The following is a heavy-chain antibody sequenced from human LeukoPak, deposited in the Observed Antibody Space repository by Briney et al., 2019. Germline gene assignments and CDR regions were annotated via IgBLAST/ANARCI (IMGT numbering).Heavy chain of an antibody. J-gene: IGHJ4*02. D-gene: IGHD3-9*01. V-gene: IGHV3-23*01. CDR2: LGDNDGRT. CDR1: GFSFSNHA. CDR3: AKNGKDNYDMFFDY. Sequence: VQPGVSLRLSCAASGFSFSNHAMNWVRQAPGKGLEWVSALGDNDGRTFYADSVKGRFTISRDNSKNTLYLQMNSLRAEDTAIYYCAKNGKDNYDMFFDYWGQGTLVTVSS.